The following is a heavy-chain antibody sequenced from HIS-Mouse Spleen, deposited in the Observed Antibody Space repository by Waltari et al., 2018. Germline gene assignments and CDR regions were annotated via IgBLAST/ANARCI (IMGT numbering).Heavy chain of an antibody. D-gene: IGHD3-3*02. J-gene: IGHJ4*02. CDR1: GYTFTSYG. CDR3: ARSFLEWLLYFDY. CDR2: ISAQQSNR. V-gene: IGHV1-18*01. Sequence: QVQLVQSGAEVKKPGASVKVSCKASGYTFTSYGISWVRQAHGQGLEWMGWISAQQSNRTYATNHQGRAPRATDAAQSTAYRAPRSLRSDDAAVYYYARSFLEWLLYFDYWGQGTLVTVSS.